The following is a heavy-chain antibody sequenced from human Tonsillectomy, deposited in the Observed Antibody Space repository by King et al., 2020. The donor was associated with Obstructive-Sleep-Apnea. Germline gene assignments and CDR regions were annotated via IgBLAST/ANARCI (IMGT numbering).Heavy chain of an antibody. CDR3: ARGGVGGGDCYSAS. Sequence: VQLVQSGAEVKKPGASVKVSCKASGYTKTSYGVSWVRHAPGHGLEWMGLISAYIGNTNYAQKFQGRVTMTTDTSTSTAYMELRSLTSDDTACYYSARGGVGGGDCYSASWGQGTLVTVSS. D-gene: IGHD2-21*02. J-gene: IGHJ5*02. CDR2: ISAYIGNT. V-gene: IGHV1-18*01. CDR1: GYTKTSYG.